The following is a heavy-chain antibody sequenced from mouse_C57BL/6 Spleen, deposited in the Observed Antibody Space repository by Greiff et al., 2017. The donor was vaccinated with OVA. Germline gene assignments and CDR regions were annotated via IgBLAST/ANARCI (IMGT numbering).Heavy chain of an antibody. V-gene: IGHV1-61*01. CDR2: IYPSDSET. Sequence: QVQLQQPGAELVTPGSSVKLSCKASGYTFTSYWMDWVKQRPGQGLEWIGNIYPSDSETHYNQKFKDKATLTVDRSSSTAYMQLSSLTSEDSAVYYCARDGYDDGNWYFDVWGTGTTVTVSS. D-gene: IGHD2-2*01. CDR1: GYTFTSYW. CDR3: ARDGYDDGNWYFDV. J-gene: IGHJ1*03.